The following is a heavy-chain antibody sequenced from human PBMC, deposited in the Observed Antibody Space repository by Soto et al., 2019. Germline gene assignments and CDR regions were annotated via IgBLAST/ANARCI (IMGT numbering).Heavy chain of an antibody. V-gene: IGHV3-23*01. Sequence: EVQLLESGGGLVQPGGSLRLSCEASGCTFSSYALSGVRQAPGKGLEWVPALRGSGGSTYYAASVKGRFTISRDYSKNTLYLQMNSLRAGDTAVYYCAKRSPSAAAGTGFDYWGQGTLVTVSS. CDR2: LRGSGGST. CDR3: AKRSPSAAAGTGFDY. D-gene: IGHD6-13*01. CDR1: GCTFSSYA. J-gene: IGHJ4*02.